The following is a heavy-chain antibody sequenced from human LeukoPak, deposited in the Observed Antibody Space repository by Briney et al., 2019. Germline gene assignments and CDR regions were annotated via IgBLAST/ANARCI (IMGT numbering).Heavy chain of an antibody. D-gene: IGHD6-13*01. V-gene: IGHV4-38-2*02. CDR1: GSSMSSDYY. Sequence: PSETLPLTCTVSGSSMSSDYYWGWIRQPPGKGLEWIGSISDSGSAYYNPSLKSRVVISVDPSKKQFSLKVTSVTAADTAVYYCARAGTLRILIQAAAAGTVFDYWGQGTLVTVSS. CDR3: ARAGTLRILIQAAAAGTVFDY. J-gene: IGHJ4*02. CDR2: ISDSGSA.